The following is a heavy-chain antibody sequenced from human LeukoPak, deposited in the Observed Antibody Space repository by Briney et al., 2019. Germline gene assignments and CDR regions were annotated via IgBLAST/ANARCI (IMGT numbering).Heavy chain of an antibody. CDR2: IRYDGSNN. CDR1: GFTFSSYG. Sequence: GGSLRLSCAASGFTFSSYGMHWVRQAPGKGLEWVAFIRYDGSNNYYTDSVKGRFTISRDNSKNTLYLQMNSLRAEDTAVYYCAKDKAAMVMNWFDPWGQGTLVTVSS. V-gene: IGHV3-30*02. D-gene: IGHD5-18*01. J-gene: IGHJ5*02. CDR3: AKDKAAMVMNWFDP.